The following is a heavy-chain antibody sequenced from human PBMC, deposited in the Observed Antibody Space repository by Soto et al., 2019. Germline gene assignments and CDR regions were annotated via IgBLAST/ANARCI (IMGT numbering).Heavy chain of an antibody. CDR3: TTYDSSGY. V-gene: IGHV3-15*07. CDR2: IKSITDGGTT. Sequence: EVQLVESGGGLVKPGGSLRLSCAASGFTFSNAWMNWIRQAPGKGLEWVGHIKSITDGGTTDYAAAVKGRFTISRDDSKNTLYVQMNSLKTEDSAVYYCTTYDSSGYWGQGTLVTASS. D-gene: IGHD3-22*01. CDR1: GFTFSNAW. J-gene: IGHJ4*02.